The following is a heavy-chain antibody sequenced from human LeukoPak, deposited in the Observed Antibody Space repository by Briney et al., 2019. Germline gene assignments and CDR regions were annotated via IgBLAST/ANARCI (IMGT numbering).Heavy chain of an antibody. CDR3: ARRSSAATVTNYYYGMDV. CDR1: GGSISSYY. CDR2: IYTSGST. Sequence: SETLSLTCTVSGGSISSYYWSWIRQPAGKGLEWIGRIYTSGSTNYNPSLKSRVTMSVDTSKNQFSLKLSSVTAADTAVYYCARRSSAATVTNYYYGMDVWGQGTTDTVSS. V-gene: IGHV4-4*07. J-gene: IGHJ6*02. D-gene: IGHD4-11*01.